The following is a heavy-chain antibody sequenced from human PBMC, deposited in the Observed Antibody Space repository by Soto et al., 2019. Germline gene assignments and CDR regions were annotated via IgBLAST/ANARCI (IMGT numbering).Heavy chain of an antibody. V-gene: IGHV3-21*02. Sequence: EVQLVESGGGLVKPGGSLRLSCAASGFIFTSYTMNWVRRAPGKGLEWVSSISSSSTNIHYADSVKGRFTISRDNAKKSLYLQMNSLRAEDTAVYYCARGPLSYFDYWGQGTLVTVSS. CDR1: GFIFTSYT. J-gene: IGHJ4*02. CDR2: ISSSSTNI. CDR3: ARGPLSYFDY.